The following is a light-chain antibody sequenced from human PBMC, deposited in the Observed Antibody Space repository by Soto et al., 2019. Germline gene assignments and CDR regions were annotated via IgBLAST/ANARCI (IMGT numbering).Light chain of an antibody. V-gene: IGKV3-20*01. Sequence: EIVLTQSPGTLSLSPGERATLSCRASQSVSFSYLAWYQQKPGQAPRLLIYGASSRATGIPDRFSGIGSGTDFTLTISRLEPEDFAVYYCQQYGSSPPWTFGQGTKVEIK. CDR3: QQYGSSPPWT. J-gene: IGKJ1*01. CDR1: QSVSFSY. CDR2: GAS.